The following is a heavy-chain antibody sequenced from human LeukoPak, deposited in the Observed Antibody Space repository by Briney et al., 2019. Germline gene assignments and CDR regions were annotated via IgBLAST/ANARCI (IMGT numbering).Heavy chain of an antibody. CDR3: ARVAVGRYDFDC. CDR1: GFTFSSYA. J-gene: IGHJ4*02. CDR2: INPDGRTI. Sequence: GRSLRLSCAASGFTFSSYAMHWVRHAPGKGLVWVSRINPDGRTITYADSVKGRFTISRDNAKNTLYLQMNSLRVEDTAVYYCARVAVGRYDFDCRGQGTLVTVSS. D-gene: IGHD1-26*01. V-gene: IGHV3-74*03.